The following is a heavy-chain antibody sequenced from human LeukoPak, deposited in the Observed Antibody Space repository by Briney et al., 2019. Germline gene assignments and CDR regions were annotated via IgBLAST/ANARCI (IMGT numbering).Heavy chain of an antibody. CDR3: ASLYGSGSYYTRDFDY. CDR2: INPNSGGT. CDR1: GYTFTSYY. Sequence: ASVKVSCKASGYTFTSYYMHWVRQAPGQGLEWMGWINPNSGGTNYAQKFQGRVTMTRDTSISTAYMELSRLRSGDTAVYYCASLYGSGSYYTRDFDYWGQGTLVTVSS. D-gene: IGHD3-10*01. V-gene: IGHV1-2*02. J-gene: IGHJ4*02.